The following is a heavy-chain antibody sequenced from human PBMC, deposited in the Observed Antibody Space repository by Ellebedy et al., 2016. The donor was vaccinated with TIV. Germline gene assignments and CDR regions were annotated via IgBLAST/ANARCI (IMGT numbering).Heavy chain of an antibody. V-gene: IGHV3-7*01. CDR1: GFSFSSYW. J-gene: IGHJ3*02. CDR2: IRQDGSEK. CDR3: ATDGSYGDYLSPTHAFVI. Sequence: GGSLRLPCGASGFSFSSYWMSWVRQAPGKGLEWVANIRQDGSEKYYVDSVKGRFTISRDNAKNSLYLHLNSLRAEDTAMYYCATDGSYGDYLSPTHAFVIWGQGTMVTVSS. D-gene: IGHD4-17*01.